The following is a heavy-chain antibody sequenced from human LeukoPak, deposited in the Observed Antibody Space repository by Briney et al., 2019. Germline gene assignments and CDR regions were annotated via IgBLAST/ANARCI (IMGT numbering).Heavy chain of an antibody. CDR3: ARGHYASGLGL. CDR2: INPNSGGT. J-gene: IGHJ4*02. Sequence: ASVKVSCKASGYNFIEYYMHWVRQAPGQGLEWMGWINPNSGGTNYEQKFQGRVTMTRDTSISTVYMELSRLRSDDTAVYYCARGHYASGLGLWGQGTLVTVSS. CDR1: GYNFIEYY. D-gene: IGHD3-10*01. V-gene: IGHV1-2*02.